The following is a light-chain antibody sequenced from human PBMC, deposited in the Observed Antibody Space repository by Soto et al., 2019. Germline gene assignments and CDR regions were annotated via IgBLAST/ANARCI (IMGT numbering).Light chain of an antibody. V-gene: IGKV1-8*01. CDR2: GAS. Sequence: AIRMTQSPSSISASTGDTVTITCRASQDIGSVLAWYQQKPGTAPKVLISGASNLHGGVPSRFSGSGSRTDFTLTITHLQSEDFATYYCQHYLNYPITFGQGTRLEIK. CDR3: QHYLNYPIT. J-gene: IGKJ5*01. CDR1: QDIGSV.